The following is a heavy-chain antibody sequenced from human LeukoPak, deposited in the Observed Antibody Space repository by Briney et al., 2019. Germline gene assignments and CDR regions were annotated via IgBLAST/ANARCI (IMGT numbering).Heavy chain of an antibody. CDR1: GFTFSNFW. V-gene: IGHV3-7*03. CDR2: IKEDASEK. CDR3: AIDEI. J-gene: IGHJ3*02. Sequence: PGGSLRLSCAASGFTFSNFWMSWVRQAPGKGLEWVAIIKEDASEKYYVDSVKGRFTISRDNAKKSLFLQMSSLGAEDTAVYYCAIDEIWGQGTMVTVSS.